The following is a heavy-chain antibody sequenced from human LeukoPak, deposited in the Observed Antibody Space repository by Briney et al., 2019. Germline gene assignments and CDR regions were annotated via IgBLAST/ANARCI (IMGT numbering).Heavy chain of an antibody. Sequence: SQTLSLTCTVSGGSISSGGYYWSWIRQHPGKGLEWIGRIYTSGSTNYNPSLKSRVTMSVDTSKNQFSLKLSSVTAADTAVYYCARDQWELLRGGGGFDYWGQGTLVTVSS. D-gene: IGHD1-26*01. CDR3: ARDQWELLRGGGGFDY. V-gene: IGHV4-61*02. J-gene: IGHJ4*02. CDR2: IYTSGST. CDR1: GGSISSGGYY.